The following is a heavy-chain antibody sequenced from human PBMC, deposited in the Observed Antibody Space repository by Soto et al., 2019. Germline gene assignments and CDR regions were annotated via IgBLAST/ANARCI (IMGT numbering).Heavy chain of an antibody. D-gene: IGHD6-13*01. CDR1: GGSISSYY. Sequence: PSETLSLTCTVSGGSISSYYWSWIRQPPGKGLEWIGYIYYSGSTNYNPSLKSRVTISVDTSKNQFSLKLSSVTAADTAVYFCATLSSSWYSGYWGQGTLVTVSS. V-gene: IGHV4-59*01. CDR3: ATLSSSWYSGY. J-gene: IGHJ4*02. CDR2: IYYSGST.